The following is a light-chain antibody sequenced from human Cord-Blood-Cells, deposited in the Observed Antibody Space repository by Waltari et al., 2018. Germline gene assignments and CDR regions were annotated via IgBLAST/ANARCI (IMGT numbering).Light chain of an antibody. J-gene: IGLJ1*01. CDR3: SSYTSSSTYV. Sequence: QSALTQPASVSGSPGQSITISCTGTSSDVGGYNYVSWYQQHPGKAPKLIIYDVSKRPSGVSNRFSGSKSGNTASLTISGLQAEDEADYYCSSYTSSSTYVLGTGTKVTVL. CDR2: DVS. CDR1: SSDVGGYNY. V-gene: IGLV2-14*01.